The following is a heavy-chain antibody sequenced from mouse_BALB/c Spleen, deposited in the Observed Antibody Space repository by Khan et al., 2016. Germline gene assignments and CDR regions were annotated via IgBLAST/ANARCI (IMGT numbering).Heavy chain of an antibody. CDR3: ADWDYYGSAFAY. V-gene: IGHV3-8*02. D-gene: IGHD1-2*01. CDR1: GDSITSGH. Sequence: EVKLEESGPSLARPSQTLSLTCSVTGDSITSGHWNWIRKFPGNKFDFMGYISNSGDSYYNPSLKSRVSITRDTSKNQYYLQLNSVTTEDTATYCCADWDYYGSAFAYGSQGTLVTVSA. J-gene: IGHJ3*01. CDR2: ISNSGDS.